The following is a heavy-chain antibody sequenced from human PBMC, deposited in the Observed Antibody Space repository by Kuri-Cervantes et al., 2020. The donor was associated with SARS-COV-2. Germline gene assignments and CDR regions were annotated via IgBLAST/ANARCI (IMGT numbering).Heavy chain of an antibody. CDR1: GDSMNNGNW. CDR3: ARGYIGVVPSPFLGLGPHSYYYHMDV. Sequence: GSLRLSYDVSGDSMNNGNWWTWIRQPPGKGLEWIGEINHSGGTKYKASLKGRVSISVDASKNQISLKLTSATAADAAVYYCARGYIGVVPSPFLGLGPHSYYYHMDVWGQGTTVTVSS. D-gene: IGHD2-2*01. J-gene: IGHJ6*02. V-gene: IGHV4-4*02. CDR2: INHSGGT.